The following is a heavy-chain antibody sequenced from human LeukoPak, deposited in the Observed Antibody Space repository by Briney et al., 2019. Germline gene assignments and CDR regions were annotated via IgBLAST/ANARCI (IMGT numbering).Heavy chain of an antibody. V-gene: IGHV3-9*01. D-gene: IGHD2-8*01. CDR2: ISWNSGSI. CDR1: GFTFSSYA. CDR3: AKERVYGYYMDV. J-gene: IGHJ6*03. Sequence: GGSLRLSCAASGFTFSSYAMHWVRQAPGKGLEWVSGISWNSGSIGYADSVKGRFTISRDNAKNSLYLQMNSLRAEDTALYYCAKERVYGYYMDVWGKGTTVTVSS.